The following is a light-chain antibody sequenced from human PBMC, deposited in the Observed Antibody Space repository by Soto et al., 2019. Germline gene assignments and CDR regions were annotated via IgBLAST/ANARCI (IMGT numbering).Light chain of an antibody. CDR2: EVN. J-gene: IGLJ1*01. V-gene: IGLV2-14*01. CDR1: SSDVGGYDY. Sequence: QSVLTQPASVSGSPGQSITISCTGTSSDVGGYDYVSWYQLHPGKAPKLMVFEVNNRPSGVSYRFSGSKSGNTASLTISVLQAEDEADYFCSSYSISTAYLFGNGTKVTVL. CDR3: SSYSISTAYL.